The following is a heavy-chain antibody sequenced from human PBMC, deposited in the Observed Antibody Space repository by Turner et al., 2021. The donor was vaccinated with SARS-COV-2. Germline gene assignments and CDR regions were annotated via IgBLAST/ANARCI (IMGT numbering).Heavy chain of an antibody. CDR3: ARGCGGSSGCFLIDY. D-gene: IGHD6-19*01. J-gene: IGHJ4*02. Sequence: QVQLVESGGGVVQPGRSLRLSCEASGFTFSNHGMHWARQAPGNGLEWVTIIWNDGSNKYYPDSVRGRFTISRDNSKNTLYLQMNSLRAEDTAVYYCARGCGGSSGCFLIDYWGQGTLVTVSS. CDR1: GFTFSNHG. CDR2: IWNDGSNK. V-gene: IGHV3-33*01.